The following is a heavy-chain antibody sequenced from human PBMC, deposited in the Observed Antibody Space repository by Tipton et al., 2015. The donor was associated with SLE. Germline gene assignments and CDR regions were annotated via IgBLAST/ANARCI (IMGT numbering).Heavy chain of an antibody. D-gene: IGHD4-17*01. CDR1: GFTFCSYS. Sequence: SLRLSCAASGFTFCSYSMNWVRQAPGEGLEWVSSISSSSSYIFYADSVKGRFTISRDNAKNSLFLQMNSLRVEDTAIYYCARDDYGEAFDLWGQGTMVTVSS. J-gene: IGHJ3*01. CDR3: ARDDYGEAFDL. V-gene: IGHV3-21*01. CDR2: ISSSSSYI.